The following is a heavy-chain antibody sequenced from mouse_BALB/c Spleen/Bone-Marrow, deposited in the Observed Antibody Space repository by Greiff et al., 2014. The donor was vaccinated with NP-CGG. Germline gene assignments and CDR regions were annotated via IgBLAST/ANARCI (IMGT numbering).Heavy chain of an antibody. Sequence: VQLQQSGPGLVQPSQSLSITCTVSGFSLSSYGVHWVRQSPGKGLEWLGVIWSGGSTDYNAVFISRLTISKDNSKSQVFFKMTSLQANDTAIYYCARNHRGYYFDYWGQGTTLTVSS. CDR1: GFSLSSYG. J-gene: IGHJ2*01. D-gene: IGHD3-1*01. V-gene: IGHV2-2*02. CDR2: IWSGGST. CDR3: ARNHRGYYFDY.